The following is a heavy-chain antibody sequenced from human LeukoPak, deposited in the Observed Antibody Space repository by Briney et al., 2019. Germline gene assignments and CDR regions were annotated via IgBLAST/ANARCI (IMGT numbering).Heavy chain of an antibody. CDR3: ARVDYYGSGSYYRY. CDR1: GYTFTSYD. V-gene: IGHV1-8*01. CDR2: MNPNSGNT. Sequence: VASVTVSCKASGYTFTSYDINWVRQATGQGLEWMGWMNPNSGNTGYAQKFQGRVTMTRNTSISTAYMELSSLRSEGTAVYYCARVDYYGSGSYYRYWGQGTLVTVSS. D-gene: IGHD3-10*01. J-gene: IGHJ4*02.